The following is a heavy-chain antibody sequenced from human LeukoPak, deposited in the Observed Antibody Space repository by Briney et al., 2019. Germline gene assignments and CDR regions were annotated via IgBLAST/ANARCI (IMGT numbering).Heavy chain of an antibody. D-gene: IGHD3-16*02. J-gene: IGHJ4*01. V-gene: IGHV3-66*02. CDR1: GFTVSTNY. Sequence: PGGSLRLSCAASGFTVSTNYMTWVRQAPGKGLEWVSVIYSGGSTYYADSVKGRFTISRDNSKNTLYLQMNSLRDEDTAVYYCARGLGGSYQLGYRGQGTLATVSS. CDR3: ARGLGGSYQLGY. CDR2: IYSGGST.